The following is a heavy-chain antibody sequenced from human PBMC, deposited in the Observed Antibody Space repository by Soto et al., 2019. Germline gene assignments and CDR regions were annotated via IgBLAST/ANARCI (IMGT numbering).Heavy chain of an antibody. CDR3: AYSSTPFDY. J-gene: IGHJ4*02. D-gene: IGHD6-13*01. V-gene: IGHV3-23*01. CDR2: ISGSGGST. Sequence: EVQLLESGGGLVQPGGSLRLSCAASGFTFSRYARSWVRQARGKGLEWVSAISGSGGSTYYADSVKGRFTISRDNSKNTLYLHMDTLRAEDTAVYYCAYSSTPFDYWGQGTLVTVSS. CDR1: GFTFSRYA.